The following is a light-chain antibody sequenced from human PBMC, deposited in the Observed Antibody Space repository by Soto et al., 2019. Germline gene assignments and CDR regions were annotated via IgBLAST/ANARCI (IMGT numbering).Light chain of an antibody. Sequence: EIVSTPSPATLPFSPGERATLSCRASQSVSSYLAWYQQKPGQAPRLLIYDTSNRATGVQARFSGSGSGTEFTLTISSLQSEDFAVYYCKQYNNWPITFGQGTRLEIK. CDR1: QSVSSY. CDR2: DTS. V-gene: IGKV3-11*01. J-gene: IGKJ5*01. CDR3: KQYNNWPIT.